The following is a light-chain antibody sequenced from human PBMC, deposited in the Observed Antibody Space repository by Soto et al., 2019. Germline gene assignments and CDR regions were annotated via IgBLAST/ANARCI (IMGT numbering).Light chain of an antibody. V-gene: IGKV1-17*01. J-gene: IGKJ1*01. Sequence: DIQMTQSPSSLSASVGDRVTITCRASQGIGNDLGWYQQKPGKAPKRLIYAASSLQSGVPSRFSGSGSGTEFTLTISSLQPADFAAYYCLQHNSYPLTFGQGTKVEIK. CDR2: AAS. CDR3: LQHNSYPLT. CDR1: QGIGND.